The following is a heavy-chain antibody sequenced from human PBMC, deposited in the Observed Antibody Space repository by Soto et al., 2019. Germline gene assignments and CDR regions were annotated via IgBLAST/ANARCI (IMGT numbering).Heavy chain of an antibody. CDR1: GFTFSTYT. J-gene: IGHJ5*02. D-gene: IGHD2-2*01. Sequence: PGVSLRLSYSASGFTFSTYTMHWVRQAPGKGLEWVAVISYDGSNVYYADSVKGRFTISRDNPRNTLYLQMNSLRVEDTAVYYFARAPVDDIVVLPAARGWLDHWGKGARVTVSS. V-gene: IGHV3-30-3*01. CDR2: ISYDGSNV. CDR3: ARAPVDDIVVLPAARGWLDH.